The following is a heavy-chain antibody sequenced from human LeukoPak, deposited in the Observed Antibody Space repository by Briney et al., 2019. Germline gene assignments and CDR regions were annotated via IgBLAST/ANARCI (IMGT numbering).Heavy chain of an antibody. V-gene: IGHV4-38-2*02. CDR1: GYSISSGYY. D-gene: IGHD3-22*01. CDR3: AREWGDSSGYAFDY. Sequence: TSETLSLTCTVSGYSISSGYYWGRIRQPPGKGLEWIGSIYHSGSTYYNPSLKSRVTISVDTSKNQFSLKLSSVTAADTAVYYCAREWGDSSGYAFDYWGQGTLVTVSS. J-gene: IGHJ4*02. CDR2: IYHSGST.